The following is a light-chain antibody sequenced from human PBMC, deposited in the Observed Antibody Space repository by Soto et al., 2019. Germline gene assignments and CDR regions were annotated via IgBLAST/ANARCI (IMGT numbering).Light chain of an antibody. CDR1: SSNIGSNT. J-gene: IGLJ1*01. CDR2: SNN. CDR3: AAWADSLNALYV. V-gene: IGLV1-44*01. Sequence: QSVLTQPPSSSGTAGQRITISCSGGSSNIGSNTVNRYQQLPGTAPKLLIYSNNQRPSGVPDRFSGSKSGTSAFLAISGLQSEDEADYYCAAWADSLNALYVFGTETKVTV.